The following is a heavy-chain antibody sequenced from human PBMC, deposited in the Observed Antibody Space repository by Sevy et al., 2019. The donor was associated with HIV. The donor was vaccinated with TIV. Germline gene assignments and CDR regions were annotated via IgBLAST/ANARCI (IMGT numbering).Heavy chain of an antibody. Sequence: GGSLRLSCAASEFTFSDYYISWIRQAPGKGLEWVTYISSRGSTIDYADSVKGRFTISRDNAKNSLYLQMNSLRAEDTAVHYCARVRYTYGSYYFDYWGQGTLVTVSS. CDR1: EFTFSDYY. CDR2: ISSRGSTI. CDR3: ARVRYTYGSYYFDY. D-gene: IGHD5-18*01. V-gene: IGHV3-11*01. J-gene: IGHJ4*02.